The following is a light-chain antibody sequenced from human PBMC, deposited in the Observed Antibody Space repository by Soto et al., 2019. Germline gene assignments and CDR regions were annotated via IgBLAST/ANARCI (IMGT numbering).Light chain of an antibody. CDR2: DAS. Sequence: EVVLTQSPATLSLSPGERAALSCRASQSVSSYLAWYQQKPGQAPRLLIYDASKRATGIPASFSDSGSGTDFTLTISRLEPEDFAVYYCQQSGNWPSTLGGGTKGEIK. J-gene: IGKJ4*01. V-gene: IGKV3-11*01. CDR1: QSVSSY. CDR3: QQSGNWPST.